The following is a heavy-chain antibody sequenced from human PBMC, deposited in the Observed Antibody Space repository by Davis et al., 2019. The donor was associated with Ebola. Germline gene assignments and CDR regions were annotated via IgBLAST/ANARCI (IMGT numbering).Heavy chain of an antibody. V-gene: IGHV3-23*01. J-gene: IGHJ4*02. Sequence: GESLKISCAASGFTFSTYAMRWVRQAPGKGLEWVSSITPTGSSTYYADSVKGRFTISRDNAKNSLYLQMNSLKTEDTAVYYCTGTIGGADYWGQGTLVTVSS. CDR3: TGTIGGADY. D-gene: IGHD4-11*01. CDR2: ITPTGSST. CDR1: GFTFSTYA.